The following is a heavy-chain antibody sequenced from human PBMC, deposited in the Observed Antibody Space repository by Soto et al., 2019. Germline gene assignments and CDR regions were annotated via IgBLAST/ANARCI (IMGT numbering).Heavy chain of an antibody. Sequence: QVQLLESGGGVVQPGGSLTLSCKVSGFTFRSYGMHWVRQAPGKGLEWVAVISYNGRTEDLADAVKGRLTISRDDSKDTLYLNMESLGVEDTDDYFCAKGTWDHYDSSGYDNWGPGTVVMVSS. CDR3: AKGTWDHYDSSGYDN. D-gene: IGHD3-22*01. CDR2: ISYNGRTE. J-gene: IGHJ1*01. V-gene: IGHV3-30*18. CDR1: GFTFRSYG.